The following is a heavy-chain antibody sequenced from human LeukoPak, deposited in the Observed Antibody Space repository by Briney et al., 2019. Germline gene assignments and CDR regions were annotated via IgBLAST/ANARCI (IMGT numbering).Heavy chain of an antibody. CDR3: AKHRRSTLVTAYFDS. CDR1: GFAFISYG. D-gene: IGHD2-21*02. V-gene: IGHV3-23*01. Sequence: GGALLLSCAASGFAFISYGMHWVRPAPGKGLEGVSSISSRGDDTSYADSVKGRFTISRDNSKNTLYLQLNSLRVDDAAIYYCAKHRRSTLVTAYFDSWGQGTLVTVSS. CDR2: ISSRGDDT. J-gene: IGHJ4*02.